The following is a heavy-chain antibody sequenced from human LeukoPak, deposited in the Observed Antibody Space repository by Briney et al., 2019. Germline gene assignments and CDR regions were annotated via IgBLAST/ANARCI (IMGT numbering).Heavy chain of an antibody. V-gene: IGHV1-69*05. J-gene: IGHJ3*02. Sequence: ASVKVSCKASGGTFSSYAISLVRQAPGQGLEWMGGIIPIFGTANYAQKFQGRVTITTDESTSKAYMELSSLRSEDTAVYYCARDLSRYNWNDPPMGAFDIWGQETMVTVSS. CDR3: ARDLSRYNWNDPPMGAFDI. CDR1: GGTFSSYA. CDR2: IIPIFGTA. D-gene: IGHD1-20*01.